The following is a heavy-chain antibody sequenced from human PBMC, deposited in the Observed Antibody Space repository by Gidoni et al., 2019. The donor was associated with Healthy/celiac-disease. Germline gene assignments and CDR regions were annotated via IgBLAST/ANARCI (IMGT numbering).Heavy chain of an antibody. V-gene: IGHV3-9*01. J-gene: IGHJ6*02. CDR2: ISWNSGSI. D-gene: IGHD3-10*01. CDR3: AKSWGSGSYTARYYYYGMDV. CDR1: GFTFDDYA. Sequence: EVQLVESGGGLVQPGRSLRLSCAASGFTFDDYAMHWVRQAPGKGLEWVSGISWNSGSIGYADSVKGRFTISRDNAKNSLYLQMNSLRAEDTALYYCAKSWGSGSYTARYYYYGMDVWGQGTTVTVSS.